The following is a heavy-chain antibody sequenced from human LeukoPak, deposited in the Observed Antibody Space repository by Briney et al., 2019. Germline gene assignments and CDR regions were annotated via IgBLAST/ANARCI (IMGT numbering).Heavy chain of an antibody. Sequence: GGSLRLSCAASGLSFSAYPMGWVRQAPGKGLQWLSGISASGDVTFHADRVKGRFAISRDNSKNTLYLQMTGLRAGDTAEYYCAKSLFTSATGTGRAFRIWGQGTMVTVSS. CDR3: AKSLFTSATGTGRAFRI. V-gene: IGHV3-23*01. CDR2: ISASGDVT. CDR1: GLSFSAYP. D-gene: IGHD1-1*01. J-gene: IGHJ3*02.